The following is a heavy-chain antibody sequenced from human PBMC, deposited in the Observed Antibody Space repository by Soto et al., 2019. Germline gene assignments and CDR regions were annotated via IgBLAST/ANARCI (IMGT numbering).Heavy chain of an antibody. Sequence: EVQLVESGGGLVQPGGSLRLSCAASGFTFSSYSMNWVRQAPGKGLEWVSYISSSSSTIYYADSVKGRFTISRDNAKNSLYLQMNSLRDEDTAVYYCARESGELSSRGGDYWGQGTLVTVSS. CDR3: ARESGELSSRGGDY. V-gene: IGHV3-48*02. J-gene: IGHJ4*02. CDR1: GFTFSSYS. D-gene: IGHD3-10*01. CDR2: ISSSSSTI.